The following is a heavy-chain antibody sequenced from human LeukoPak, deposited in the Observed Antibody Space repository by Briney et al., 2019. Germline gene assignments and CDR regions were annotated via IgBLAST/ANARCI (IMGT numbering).Heavy chain of an antibody. Sequence: SETLSLTCTVSGGSFNIYYWNWIRQPAGKGLEWIGRIYYSGSTNYNPSLKSRVTISVDTSKNQFSLKLSSVTAADTAVYYCAREEGDLDAFDIWGQGTMVTVSS. CDR3: AREEGDLDAFDI. CDR1: GGSFNIYY. CDR2: IYYSGST. D-gene: IGHD2-21*01. J-gene: IGHJ3*02. V-gene: IGHV4-4*07.